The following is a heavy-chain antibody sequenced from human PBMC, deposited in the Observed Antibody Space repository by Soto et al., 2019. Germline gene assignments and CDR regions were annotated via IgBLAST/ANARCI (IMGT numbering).Heavy chain of an antibody. Sequence: PSETLSLTCTVSGGSISSGCYYWSWIRQHPGKGLEWIGYIYYSGSTYYNPSLKSRVTISVDTSKNQFSLKLSSVTAADTAVYYCAIRIAARPSPFDYWGQGTLVTVSS. D-gene: IGHD6-6*01. V-gene: IGHV4-31*03. CDR3: AIRIAARPSPFDY. CDR1: GGSISSGCYY. J-gene: IGHJ4*02. CDR2: IYYSGST.